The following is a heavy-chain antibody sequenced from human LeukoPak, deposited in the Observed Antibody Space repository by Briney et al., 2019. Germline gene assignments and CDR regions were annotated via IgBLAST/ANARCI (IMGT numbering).Heavy chain of an antibody. CDR1: GFTSGSFT. CDR3: ARDDVAWNDVHWFDP. Sequence: GGPLDLSWPTPGFTSGSFTMNWSPQPPGKGLEWASSISSTTTYIYYADSVKGRFTISRDNAKNSLYLQMSSLRAEDTAVYYCARDDVAWNDVHWFDPWGQGTLVTVSS. CDR2: ISSTTTYI. V-gene: IGHV3-21*01. D-gene: IGHD1-1*01. J-gene: IGHJ5*02.